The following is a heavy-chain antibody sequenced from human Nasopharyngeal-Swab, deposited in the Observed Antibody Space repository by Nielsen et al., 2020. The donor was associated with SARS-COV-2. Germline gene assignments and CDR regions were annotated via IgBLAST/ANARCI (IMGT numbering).Heavy chain of an antibody. CDR1: GGSFSGYS. V-gene: IGHV4-34*01. J-gene: IGHJ4*02. CDR3: ARVPRVSLGGVIVNFVDY. CDR2: INHSRST. D-gene: IGHD3-16*02. Sequence: SETLPLTCAVYGGSFSGYSWSWIRQPPGKGLEWIGEINHSRSTNYNPSLKSRVTISVDTSKNQFSLKLSSVTAGDTAVYYCARVPRVSLGGVIVNFVDYWGQGTLVTVSS.